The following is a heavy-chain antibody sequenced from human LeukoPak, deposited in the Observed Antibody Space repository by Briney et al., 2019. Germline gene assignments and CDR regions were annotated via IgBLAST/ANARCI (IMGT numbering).Heavy chain of an antibody. CDR1: GFRFNSHH. J-gene: IGHJ4*02. CDR3: AKDLQYYYDSSGYVVFDY. D-gene: IGHD3-22*01. Sequence: PGGSLRLSCAVSGFRFNSHHMHWVRQAPNKGLEWVAVAPHDRSSPSHAASVNGRFTISRDNSKNTLYLQMNSLRAEDTAVYYCAKDLQYYYDSSGYVVFDYWGQGTLVTVSS. CDR2: APHDRSSP. V-gene: IGHV3-30*18.